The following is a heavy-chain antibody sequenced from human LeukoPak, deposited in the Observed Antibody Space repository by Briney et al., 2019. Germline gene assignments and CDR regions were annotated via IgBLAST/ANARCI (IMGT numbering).Heavy chain of an antibody. V-gene: IGHV3-48*03. CDR2: ISSSGSPI. J-gene: IGHJ4*02. Sequence: PGGSPRLSCAASGFTFSSYEMNWVRQAPGKGLEWVSYISSSGSPIYYADSVKGRFTISRDNAKNSLYLQLNSLRAEDTAIYYCTRDAKINGDFSDYWGQGTLVTVSS. CDR3: TRDAKINGDFSDY. D-gene: IGHD4-17*01. CDR1: GFTFSSYE.